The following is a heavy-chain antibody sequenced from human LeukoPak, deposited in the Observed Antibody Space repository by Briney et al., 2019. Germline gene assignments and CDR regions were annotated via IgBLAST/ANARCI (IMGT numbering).Heavy chain of an antibody. J-gene: IGHJ4*02. D-gene: IGHD1/OR15-1a*01. CDR1: GGSFSGYY. CDR2: INQSGSA. Sequence: SETLSLTCAVYGGSFSGYYWSWVRQPSGKGLEWIGDINQSGSASYNPSLKSRVTISVDTSKKEVSLKLTSVTAADAAVYFCARDIGTDFDNWGQGTLVTVS. CDR3: ARDIGTDFDN. V-gene: IGHV4-34*01.